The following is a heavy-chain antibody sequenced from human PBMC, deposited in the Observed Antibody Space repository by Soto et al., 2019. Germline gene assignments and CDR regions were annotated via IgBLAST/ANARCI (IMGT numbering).Heavy chain of an antibody. D-gene: IGHD1-20*01. CDR1: GYSFTSYW. Sequence: GEPLKISCNGSGYSFTSYWISWVRQMPWKGLEWMGRIDPSDSDTRYSPSFQGQVTISADKSISTAYLQWSSLKASDTAMYYCARQEYNWNDDGSFDYYGMDVWGQGTTVTVSS. J-gene: IGHJ6*02. CDR2: IDPSDSDT. CDR3: ARQEYNWNDDGSFDYYGMDV. V-gene: IGHV5-51*01.